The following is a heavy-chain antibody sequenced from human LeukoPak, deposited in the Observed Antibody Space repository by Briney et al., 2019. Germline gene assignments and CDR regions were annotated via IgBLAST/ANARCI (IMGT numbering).Heavy chain of an antibody. J-gene: IGHJ4*02. D-gene: IGHD3-16*01. CDR3: ARGVGLTQGGAFDF. CDR2: IYTSGST. CDR1: GGSISSYY. V-gene: IGHV4-4*07. Sequence: SSETLSLTCTVSGGSISSYYWSWIRQPAGKGLEWIGRIYTSGSTNYNPSLKSRVTMSVDTSKNQLSLKLTSVTAADTAVYYCARGVGLTQGGAFDFWGQGTLVTVSS.